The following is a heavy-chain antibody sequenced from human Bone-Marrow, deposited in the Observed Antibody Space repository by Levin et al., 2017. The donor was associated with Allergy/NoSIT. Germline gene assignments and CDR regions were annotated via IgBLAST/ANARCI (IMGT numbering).Heavy chain of an antibody. CDR2: IYHSGST. CDR1: GGSVSSGSYY. J-gene: IGHJ4*02. V-gene: IGHV4-61*01. Sequence: SQTLSLTCTVSGGSVSSGSYYWSWIRQPPGKGLEWIAYIYHSGSTKYNPSLKSRVTISLDTSRNQFSLRLTSLTAADTAVYYCARGSYFGGLSVDGWGKGTLVTVSS. D-gene: IGHD4-23*01. CDR3: ARGSYFGGLSVDG.